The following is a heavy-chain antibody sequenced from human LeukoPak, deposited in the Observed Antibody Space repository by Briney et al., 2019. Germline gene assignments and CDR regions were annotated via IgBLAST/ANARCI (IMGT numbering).Heavy chain of an antibody. Sequence: SETLSLTCTVSGGSISSYYWSWIRQPPGKGLEWIGYIYYSGSTNYNPSLKSRVTISADTSKNQFSLNLTSVTAADTAVYYCARTRGRNWSDPWGQGTLVTVSS. CDR1: GGSISSYY. CDR3: ARTRGRNWSDP. D-gene: IGHD3-10*01. CDR2: IYYSGST. J-gene: IGHJ5*02. V-gene: IGHV4-59*08.